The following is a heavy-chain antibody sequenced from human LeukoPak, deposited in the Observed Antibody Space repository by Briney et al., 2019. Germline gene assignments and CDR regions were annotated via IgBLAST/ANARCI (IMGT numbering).Heavy chain of an antibody. J-gene: IGHJ3*02. CDR3: ARDVGSWSSDALDI. D-gene: IGHD6-13*01. CDR2: IYTGGST. V-gene: IGHV3-66*01. CDR1: GFTFSSDY. Sequence: GVLRLSCAASGFTFSSDYMSWVRQAPGKGLEWVSVIYTGGSTYYADSVKGRFTISRDNPKNTLYLQMNNLRAEDTAVYYCARDVGSWSSDALDIWGQGTMVTVSS.